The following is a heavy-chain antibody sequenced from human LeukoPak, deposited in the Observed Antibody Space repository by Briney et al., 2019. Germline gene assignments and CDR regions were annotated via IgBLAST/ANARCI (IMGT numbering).Heavy chain of an antibody. CDR3: ARDSRYDFWSGYYSYYFDY. CDR1: GYTFTSYG. CDR2: ISAYDGNT. V-gene: IGHV1-18*01. Sequence: VSVKVSCKASGYTFTSYGISWVRQAPGQGLEWMGWISAYDGNTNYAQKLQGRVTMTTDTSTSTAYMELRSLRSDDTAVYYCARDSRYDFWSGYYSYYFDYWGQGTLVTVSS. D-gene: IGHD3-3*01. J-gene: IGHJ4*02.